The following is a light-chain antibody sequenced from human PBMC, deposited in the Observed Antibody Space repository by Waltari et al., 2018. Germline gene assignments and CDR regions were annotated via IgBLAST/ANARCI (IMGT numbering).Light chain of an antibody. CDR1: SSDVGGYNY. Sequence: QSALTQPASVSGSPGQSITISCTGTSSDVGGYNYVSWYQQHPGKPPKLMIDDDSNRPSGVADRFSGAKSGNTASLTISGLQAEDEADYYCSSYTSSSTLWVFGGGTKLTVL. V-gene: IGLV2-14*03. CDR2: DDS. CDR3: SSYTSSSTLWV. J-gene: IGLJ3*02.